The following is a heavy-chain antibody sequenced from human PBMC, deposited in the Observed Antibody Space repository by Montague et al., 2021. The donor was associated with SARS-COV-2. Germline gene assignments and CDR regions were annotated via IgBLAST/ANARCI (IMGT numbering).Heavy chain of an antibody. D-gene: IGHD1-1*01. CDR2: IYYSGST. CDR1: GGSISSSSYY. CDR3: ARQAQLFHRATDYYDMDV. Sequence: SETLSLTCSVSGGSISSSSYYWGWIRQSPGKGLEWIGSIYYSGSTYYNPSLKSRVTISVDTSKKQFSLKVTPVTAADTAVYYCARQAQLFHRATDYYDMDVWAKGPRSPSP. V-gene: IGHV4-39*01. J-gene: IGHJ6*02.